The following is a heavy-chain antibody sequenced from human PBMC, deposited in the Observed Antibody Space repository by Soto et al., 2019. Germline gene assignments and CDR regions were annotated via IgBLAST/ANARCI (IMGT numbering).Heavy chain of an antibody. CDR2: TNGGGRST. CDR1: GFPFDYYA. Sequence: PGGSLRLSCAASGFPFDYYAMSWVRQAPGKGLEWVSATNGGGRSTYYADSVKGRFTISRDNFKNTLYLQMNSLRAEDTAIYFCAKGYFYDSTGYYSPFDSWGRGTLVTVSS. V-gene: IGHV3-23*01. J-gene: IGHJ4*02. D-gene: IGHD3-22*01. CDR3: AKGYFYDSTGYYSPFDS.